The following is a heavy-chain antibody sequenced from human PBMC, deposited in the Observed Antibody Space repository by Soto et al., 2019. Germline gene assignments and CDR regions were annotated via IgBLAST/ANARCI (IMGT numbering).Heavy chain of an antibody. CDR3: ARGVTPIDY. J-gene: IGHJ4*02. D-gene: IGHD2-21*02. CDR1: GYTFSNFG. CDR2: ISAYNGNT. Sequence: QVQLVQSGAEVKKPGASVKVSCKASGYTFSNFGISWVRQAPGQGLEWMGWISAYNGNTNYAQKFQGRVTMTTDTSTSTAYMEVRSLRLDDTGVYYGARGVTPIDYWGQGTLVTVSS. V-gene: IGHV1-18*01.